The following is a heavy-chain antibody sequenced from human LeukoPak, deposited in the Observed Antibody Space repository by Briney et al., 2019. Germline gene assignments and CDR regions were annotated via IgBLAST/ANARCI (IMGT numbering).Heavy chain of an antibody. J-gene: IGHJ4*02. CDR1: GFTFSSIS. V-gene: IGHV3-7*01. Sequence: GGSLRLSCDASGFTFSSISMTWVRQAPGKGLEWVANINQDGSEKYYVDSVKGRFSISRDNAKNSLYLQMNNLRAEDTAVYYCARAGGGSSGWSYFDYWGQGTLVTVSS. D-gene: IGHD6-19*01. CDR3: ARAGGGSSGWSYFDY. CDR2: INQDGSEK.